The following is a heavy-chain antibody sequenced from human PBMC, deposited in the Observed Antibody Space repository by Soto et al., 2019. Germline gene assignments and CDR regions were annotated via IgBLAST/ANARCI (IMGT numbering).Heavy chain of an antibody. J-gene: IGHJ4*02. CDR1: GYTFTSYA. CDR3: ARDKLAVAGTLVVDY. D-gene: IGHD6-19*01. V-gene: IGHV1-3*01. Sequence: ASLKVSCKASGYTFTSYAMHWLRQAPGQRLEWMGWINAGNGNTKYSQKFQGRVTITRDTSASTAYMELSSLRSEDTAVYYCARDKLAVAGTLVVDYWGQGTLVTVSP. CDR2: INAGNGNT.